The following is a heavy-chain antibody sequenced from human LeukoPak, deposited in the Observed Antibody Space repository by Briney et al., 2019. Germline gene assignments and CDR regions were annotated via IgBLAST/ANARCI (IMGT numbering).Heavy chain of an antibody. J-gene: IGHJ4*02. CDR2: IYYSGST. V-gene: IGHV4-30-4*01. Sequence: PSGTLSLTCTVSGGSISSGDYYWSWIRQPPGKGLEWIGYIYYSGSTYYNPSLKSRVTISVDTSKNQFSLKLNSVTAADTAVYYCARDLLNEGNHLDYWGQGTLVTVSS. D-gene: IGHD4-23*01. CDR3: ARDLLNEGNHLDY. CDR1: GGSISSGDYY.